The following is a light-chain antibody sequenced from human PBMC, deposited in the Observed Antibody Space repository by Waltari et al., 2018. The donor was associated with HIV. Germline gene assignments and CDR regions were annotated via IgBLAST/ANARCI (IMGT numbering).Light chain of an antibody. CDR1: SSDLATY. V-gene: IGLV2-14*01. Sequence: QSALTQPASVSGSLGQSITISCLGTSSDLATYVSWYQHHPDNAPRLVIFAANTRPSGIPLRFSGSKSGNTASLTISGLQAEDEADYYCASYTRTSTVVFGGGTKVTVL. CDR3: ASYTRTSTVV. J-gene: IGLJ3*02. CDR2: AAN.